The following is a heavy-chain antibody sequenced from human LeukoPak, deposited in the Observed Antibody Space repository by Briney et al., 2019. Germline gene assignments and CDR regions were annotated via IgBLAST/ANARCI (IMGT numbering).Heavy chain of an antibody. CDR2: ISAYNGNT. CDR3: ARDLGSSWYGYSYYFDY. D-gene: IGHD6-13*01. V-gene: IGHV1-18*01. Sequence: GASVKVSCKASGYTFTSYGISWVRQAPGQGLEWMGWISAYNGNTNYAQKLQGGVTMTTDTSTSTAYMELRSLRSDDTAVYYCARDLGSSWYGYSYYFDYWGQGTLVTVSS. J-gene: IGHJ4*02. CDR1: GYTFTSYG.